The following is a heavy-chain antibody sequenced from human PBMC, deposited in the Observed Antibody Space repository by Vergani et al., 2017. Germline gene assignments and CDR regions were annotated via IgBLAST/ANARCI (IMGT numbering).Heavy chain of an antibody. D-gene: IGHD2-15*01. Sequence: QVQLVQSGAEVKKPGASVKVSCKASGYTFTSYGISWVRQAPGRGLEWMGWISGYTGITNYAQKFQGRVTMTIDTSTTTGFMEMRSLRSDDTAVYYCARDYCTGGSCYEDYWGQGTLVTVSS. V-gene: IGHV1-18*01. J-gene: IGHJ4*02. CDR2: ISGYTGIT. CDR3: ARDYCTGGSCYEDY. CDR1: GYTFTSYG.